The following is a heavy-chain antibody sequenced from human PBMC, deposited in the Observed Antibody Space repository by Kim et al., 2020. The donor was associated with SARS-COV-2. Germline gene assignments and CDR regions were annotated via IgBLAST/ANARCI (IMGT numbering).Heavy chain of an antibody. CDR3: AREADSYGWGTDY. J-gene: IGHJ4*02. Sequence: YAQGFTGRFVFSLDTSVSTAYLQISSLKAEDTAVYYCAREADSYGWGTDYWGQGTLVTVSS. D-gene: IGHD5-18*01. V-gene: IGHV7-4-1*02.